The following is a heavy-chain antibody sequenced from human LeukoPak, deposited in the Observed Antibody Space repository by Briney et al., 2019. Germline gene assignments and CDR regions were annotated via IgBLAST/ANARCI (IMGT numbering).Heavy chain of an antibody. CDR2: ICYSGST. J-gene: IGHJ4*02. V-gene: IGHV4-39*01. D-gene: IGHD2-15*01. Sequence: PSETLSLTCTVSGGSISSSNYYWGWIRQPPGKGLEWIGSICYSGSTYYNPSLKSRVTISVDTSKNQFSLKLSSVTAADTAVFYCARHRGCSGGSCYRYFDYWGQGTLVTVSS. CDR1: GGSISSSNYY. CDR3: ARHRGCSGGSCYRYFDY.